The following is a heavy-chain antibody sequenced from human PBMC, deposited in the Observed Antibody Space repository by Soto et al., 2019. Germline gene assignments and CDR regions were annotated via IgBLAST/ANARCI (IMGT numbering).Heavy chain of an antibody. CDR2: IYPDDSDT. D-gene: IGHD2-15*01. J-gene: IGHJ6*02. Sequence: GESLKISCKGSGYSLTTYWIAWVRQMPGKGLEWMGIIYPDDSDTRYSPSFQGQVTFSADKSITTVYLQWSSLKASDTAMYYCARHGFCSGGRCYSSYYYGMDVWGQGTTVTVSS. V-gene: IGHV5-51*01. CDR1: GYSLTTYW. CDR3: ARHGFCSGGRCYSSYYYGMDV.